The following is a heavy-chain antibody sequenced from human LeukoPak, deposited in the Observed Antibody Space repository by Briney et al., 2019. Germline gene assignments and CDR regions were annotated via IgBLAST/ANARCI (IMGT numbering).Heavy chain of an antibody. J-gene: IGHJ4*02. CDR2: ITSSGDTI. CDR1: VFPFSRYS. V-gene: IGHV3-48*01. D-gene: IGHD1-1*01. CDR3: AKVWRGNYYDY. Sequence: GGSLRLSCTTSVFPFSRYSMNWVRQAPGKGLEWVSYITSSGDTIYYADSVKGRFTISRDNAKNSVYLQMNSLRAEDTALYYCAKVWRGNYYDYWGQGTLVTVSS.